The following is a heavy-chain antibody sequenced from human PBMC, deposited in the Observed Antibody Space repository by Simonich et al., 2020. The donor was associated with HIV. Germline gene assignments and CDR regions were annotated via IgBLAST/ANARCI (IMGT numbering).Heavy chain of an antibody. D-gene: IGHD5-18*01. V-gene: IGHV3-9*01. CDR1: GFTFDDYA. CDR2: ISWNSGSI. CDR3: AKDTGYSYGSGAFDI. J-gene: IGHJ3*02. Sequence: EVQLVESGGGLVQPGRSLRLSCAASGFTFDDYAMHWVRQAPGSGLEGVSGISWNSGSIGYADSVKGRFTISRDNAKNSLYLQMNSLRAEDTALYYCAKDTGYSYGSGAFDIWGQGTMVTVSS.